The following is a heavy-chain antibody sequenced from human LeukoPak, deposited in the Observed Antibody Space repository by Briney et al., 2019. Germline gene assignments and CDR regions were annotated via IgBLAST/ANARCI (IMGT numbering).Heavy chain of an antibody. CDR2: IYPGDSDT. V-gene: IGHV5-51*01. D-gene: IGHD6-13*01. J-gene: IGHJ4*02. Sequence: GESLKISCKGSGYSFTSYWIGWGRQMPGKGLEGMGIIYPGDSDTRYRPSFQRQVAISANNSISTDYLQRSSLKASDTAMYYCARQDSGIAAAGNLPFDYWGQGTLVTVSS. CDR1: GYSFTSYW. CDR3: ARQDSGIAAAGNLPFDY.